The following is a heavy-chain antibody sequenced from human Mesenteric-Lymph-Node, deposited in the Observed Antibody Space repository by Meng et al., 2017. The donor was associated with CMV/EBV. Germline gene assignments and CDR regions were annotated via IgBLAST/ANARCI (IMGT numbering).Heavy chain of an antibody. J-gene: IGHJ4*02. CDR2: INPQSGGT. Sequence: ASVKVSCKASGYTFTGYFMNWVRLAPGQGLEWMGWINPQSGGTNYAQKFQGRVTLTRDTSISTAYMELSRLRSDDTAVYYCARGGDTGASDYWGQGSQVTVSS. CDR3: ARGGDTGASDY. D-gene: IGHD7-27*01. CDR1: GYTFTGYF. V-gene: IGHV1-2*02.